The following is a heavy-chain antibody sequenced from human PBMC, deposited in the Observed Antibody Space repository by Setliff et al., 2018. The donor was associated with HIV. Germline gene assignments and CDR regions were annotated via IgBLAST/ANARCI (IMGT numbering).Heavy chain of an antibody. Sequence: HPGGSLRLSCAASGFTFRNYKFNWVRQAPGRGLEWVSSISIGSGGAIDYADSVQGRFTISRDNSKNSLYLQMNSLRVEDTAIYYCARDWRSGYDLNFDYWGQGTLVTVSS. J-gene: IGHJ4*02. CDR2: ISIGSGGAI. D-gene: IGHD5-12*01. V-gene: IGHV3-48*03. CDR1: GFTFRNYK. CDR3: ARDWRSGYDLNFDY.